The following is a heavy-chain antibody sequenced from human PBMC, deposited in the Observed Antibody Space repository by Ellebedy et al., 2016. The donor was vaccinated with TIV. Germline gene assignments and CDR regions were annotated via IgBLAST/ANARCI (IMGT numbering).Heavy chain of an antibody. V-gene: IGHV3-7*01. CDR1: GFSMSSYW. J-gene: IGHJ4*02. D-gene: IGHD6-13*01. CDR3: ARAIAAVGSY. Sequence: GESLKISCAASGFSMSSYWMSWVRQAPGKGLEWVANIKQDGSEKYYVDSVKGRFTISRDNAKNSVYLQMNSLRVEDAAVYYCARAIAAVGSYWGQGTLVTVSS. CDR2: IKQDGSEK.